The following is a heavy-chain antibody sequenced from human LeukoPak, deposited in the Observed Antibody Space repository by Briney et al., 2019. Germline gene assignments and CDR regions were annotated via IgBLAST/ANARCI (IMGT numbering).Heavy chain of an antibody. CDR3: AIDPGSSAFDL. CDR1: GFIFTAFW. CDR2: IYRDSSVK. J-gene: IGHJ4*02. V-gene: IGHV3-7*01. Sequence: PGGSLRLSCAACGFIFTAFWMSWVRQTPEKGLEFVANIYRDSSVKNCVGSVKGRFTITRDNAKNSLFLELNRLRADDTAVFYCAIDPGSSAFDLWGQGALVSVST. D-gene: IGHD1-14*01.